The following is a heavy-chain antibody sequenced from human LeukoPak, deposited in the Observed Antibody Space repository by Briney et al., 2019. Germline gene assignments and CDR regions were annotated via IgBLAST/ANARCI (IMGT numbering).Heavy chain of an antibody. D-gene: IGHD1-26*01. Sequence: GGSLRLSCAASGFTFSSYAMNWVRQAPGKGLEWVSAISGSGGYTYYADSVKGRFTISRDNSKNTLYLQMNSLRAEDTAVYYCAKGRQWELPLDYWGQGTLVTVSS. CDR1: GFTFSSYA. V-gene: IGHV3-23*01. CDR2: ISGSGGYT. J-gene: IGHJ4*02. CDR3: AKGRQWELPLDY.